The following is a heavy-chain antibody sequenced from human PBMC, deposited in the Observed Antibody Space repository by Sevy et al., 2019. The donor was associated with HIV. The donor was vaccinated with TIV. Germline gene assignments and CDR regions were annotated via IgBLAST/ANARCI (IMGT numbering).Heavy chain of an antibody. D-gene: IGHD5-12*01. CDR2: IKSKTDGGKT. CDR1: GFTFSNAW. V-gene: IGHV3-15*01. Sequence: GGSLRLSCAASGFTFSNAWMSWVRQAPGKGLEWVGRIKSKTDGGKTDYAAPEKGRVTVARDDSKNTLYLQMNSLKTEDTAVYYCTTEQSGIGATIDLFDYWGQGTLVTVSS. J-gene: IGHJ4*02. CDR3: TTEQSGIGATIDLFDY.